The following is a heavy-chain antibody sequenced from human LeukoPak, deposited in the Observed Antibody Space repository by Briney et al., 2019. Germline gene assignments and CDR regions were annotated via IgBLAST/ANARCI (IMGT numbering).Heavy chain of an antibody. CDR1: GGSISSGSYY. CDR2: IYTSGST. CDR3: ARGRGDILTGYPYYFDY. V-gene: IGHV4-61*02. J-gene: IGHJ4*02. Sequence: SETLSLTCTVSGGSISSGSYYWSWIRQPAGKGLEWIGRIYTSGSTNYNPSLKSRVTISVDTSKNQFSLKLSSVTAADTAVYYCARGRGDILTGYPYYFDYWGQGTLVTVSS. D-gene: IGHD3-9*01.